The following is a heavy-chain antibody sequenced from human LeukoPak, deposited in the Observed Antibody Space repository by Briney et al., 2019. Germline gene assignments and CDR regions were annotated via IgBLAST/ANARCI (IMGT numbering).Heavy chain of an antibody. CDR1: GGTFSSYA. D-gene: IGHD2-15*01. J-gene: IGHJ5*02. CDR2: IIPIFGTA. Sequence: SVKVSCKASGGTFSSYAISWVRQAPGQWLEWMGWIIPIFGTANYAQKFQGRVTITADESTSTAYMELSSLRSEDTAVYYCARRYCSGGSCYPNWFDPWGQGTLVTVSS. CDR3: ARRYCSGGSCYPNWFDP. V-gene: IGHV1-69*13.